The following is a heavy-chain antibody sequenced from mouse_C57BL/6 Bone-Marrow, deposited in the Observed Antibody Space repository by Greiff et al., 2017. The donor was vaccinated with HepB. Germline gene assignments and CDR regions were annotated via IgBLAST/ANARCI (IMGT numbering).Heavy chain of an antibody. J-gene: IGHJ4*01. CDR2: IWSGGST. CDR3: ARMGTVVALDY. Sequence: VQLQESGPGLVQPSQSLSITCTVSGFSLTSYGVHWVRQSPGKGLEWLGVIWSGGSTDYNAAFISRLSISKDNSKSQVFFKMNSLQADDTARYYCARMGTVVALDYWGQGPSVTVSS. CDR1: GFSLTSYG. D-gene: IGHD1-1*01. V-gene: IGHV2-2*01.